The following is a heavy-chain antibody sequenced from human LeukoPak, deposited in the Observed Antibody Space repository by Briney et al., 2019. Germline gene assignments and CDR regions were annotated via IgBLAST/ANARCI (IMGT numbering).Heavy chain of an antibody. D-gene: IGHD2-15*01. V-gene: IGHV4-39*01. Sequence: PSETLSLTCTVSGGSISSSSYYWGWIRQPPGKGLEWIGSIYYSGSTYYNPSLKSRVTISVDTSENQFSLKLSSVTAADTAVYYCARSGPICSGGSCPGVAFDPWGQGTLVTVSS. CDR3: ARSGPICSGGSCPGVAFDP. CDR1: GGSISSSSYY. J-gene: IGHJ5*02. CDR2: IYYSGST.